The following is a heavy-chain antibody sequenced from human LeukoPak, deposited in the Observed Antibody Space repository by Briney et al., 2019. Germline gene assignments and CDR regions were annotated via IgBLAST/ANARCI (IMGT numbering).Heavy chain of an antibody. D-gene: IGHD4-17*01. CDR1: GGSINSSIYH. J-gene: IGHJ4*02. CDR3: ARHALSRDYGDYPDY. Sequence: SETLSLTCTVSGGSINSSIYHWGRIRQPPGKGLEWIGEINHSGSTNYNPSLKSRVTISVDTSKNQFSMKLSSVTAADTAVYYCARHALSRDYGDYPDYWGQGTLVTVSS. V-gene: IGHV4-39*01. CDR2: INHSGST.